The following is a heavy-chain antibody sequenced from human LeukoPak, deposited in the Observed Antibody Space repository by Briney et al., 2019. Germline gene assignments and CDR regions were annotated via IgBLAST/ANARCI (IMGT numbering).Heavy chain of an antibody. CDR1: RGTLTSYA. CDR2: IIPIFGTA. V-gene: IGHV1-69*05. Sequence: SVKLSCKASRGTLTSYAISWVRQAPGQGLEWLGRIIPIFGTANYAQKFQGRITITTDESTSTAYIDLSSLRAEDTAVYSCARDRGGWYYFDHWGQGTLVTVFS. J-gene: IGHJ4*02. CDR3: ARDRGGWYYFDH. D-gene: IGHD3-10*01.